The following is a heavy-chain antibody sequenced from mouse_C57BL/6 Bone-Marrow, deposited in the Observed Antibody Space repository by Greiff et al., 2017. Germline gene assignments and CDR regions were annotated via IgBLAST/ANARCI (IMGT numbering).Heavy chain of an antibody. D-gene: IGHD1-1*01. CDR3: ARLLLLRHY. CDR1: GYTFTSYG. Sequence: QVQLKQSGAELARPGAPVKLSCKASGYTFTSYGISWVKQRTGQGLEWIGEIYPRSGNTYYNEKFKGKATLTADKSSSTAYMELRSLTSEDSAVYFCARLLLLRHYWGQGTTLTVSS. V-gene: IGHV1-81*01. J-gene: IGHJ2*01. CDR2: IYPRSGNT.